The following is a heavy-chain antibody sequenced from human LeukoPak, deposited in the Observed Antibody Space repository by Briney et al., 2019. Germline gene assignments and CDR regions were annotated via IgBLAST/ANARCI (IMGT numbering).Heavy chain of an antibody. CDR3: AKPLMRDRWFGES. CDR2: IRYDGNNE. D-gene: IGHD3-10*01. Sequence: PGGSLRLSCAASGFTFSNYGMHWVRQAPGKGLEWVAFIRYDGNNEYHADSVKGRFTISRDNSKNTLYLQMNSLRAEDMAVYYCAKPLMRDRWFGESWGQGTLVSVSS. J-gene: IGHJ5*02. CDR1: GFTFSNYG. V-gene: IGHV3-30*02.